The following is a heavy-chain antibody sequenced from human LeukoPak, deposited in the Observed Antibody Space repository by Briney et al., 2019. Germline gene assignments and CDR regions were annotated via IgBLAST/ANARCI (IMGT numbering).Heavy chain of an antibody. CDR1: GGSISSGGYS. V-gene: IGHV4-61*08. J-gene: IGHJ4*02. CDR2: IYYSGST. Sequence: PSQTLSLTCAVSGGSISSGGYSWSWIRQPPGKGLEWIGYIYYSGSTNYNPSLKSRVTISVDTSKNQFSLKLSSVTAADTAVYYCARGLSYYYDSSGYLDGYYFDYWGQGTLVTVSS. CDR3: ARGLSYYYDSSGYLDGYYFDY. D-gene: IGHD3-22*01.